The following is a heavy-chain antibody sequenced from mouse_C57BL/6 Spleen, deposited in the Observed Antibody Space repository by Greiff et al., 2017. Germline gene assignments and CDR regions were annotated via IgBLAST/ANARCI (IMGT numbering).Heavy chain of an antibody. CDR2: IYPGDGDI. CDR1: GYAFSNNW. CDR3: ARGVY. J-gene: IGHJ2*01. Sequence: QVQLQQSGAELVKPGASVKISCKASGYAFSNNWMNWVKQRPGKGLEWIGQIYPGDGDINYNGKFKGKATLTADKSSSTAYMQLSSLTSEDSAVXFCARGVYWGQGTTLSVSS. V-gene: IGHV1-80*01.